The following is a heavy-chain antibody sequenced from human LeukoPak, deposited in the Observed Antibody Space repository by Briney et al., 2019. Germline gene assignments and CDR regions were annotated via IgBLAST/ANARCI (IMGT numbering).Heavy chain of an antibody. V-gene: IGHV3-74*01. CDR2: INSDGSST. J-gene: IGHJ6*02. Sequence: GGSLRLSCAASGFTFSSYWMHWVRQAPGKGLVWVSRINSDGSSTSYADSVKGRFTISRDNAKNTLYLQMNSLRAEDTAVYYCARHYYYYDMDVWGQGTTVTVSS. CDR1: GFTFSSYW. CDR3: ARHYYYYDMDV.